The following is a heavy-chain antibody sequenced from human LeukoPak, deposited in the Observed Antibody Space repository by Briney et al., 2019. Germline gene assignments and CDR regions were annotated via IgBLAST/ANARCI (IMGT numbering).Heavy chain of an antibody. CDR3: ARGGDIVVVPASPPKRHFDY. Sequence: SETLSLTCTVSGGSISSGGYYWSWIRQPPGKGLEWIGEINHSGSTNYNPSLKSRVTISVDTSKNQFSLKLSSVTAADTAVYYCARGGDIVVVPASPPKRHFDYWGQGTLVTVSS. CDR2: INHSGST. D-gene: IGHD2-2*01. J-gene: IGHJ4*02. V-gene: IGHV4-39*07. CDR1: GGSISSGGYY.